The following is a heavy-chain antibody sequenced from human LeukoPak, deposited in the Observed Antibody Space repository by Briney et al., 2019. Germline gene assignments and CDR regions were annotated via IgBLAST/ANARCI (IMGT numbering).Heavy chain of an antibody. CDR1: GFTFSNYW. V-gene: IGHV3-74*01. Sequence: GGSLRLSCAASGFTFSNYWMHWVRQAPGEGRVWVSRISSDGSSTTYADSVKGRFTISRDNAKNTLYLQMNSLRAEDTAVYYCGRGFALVPAGIPDYWGQGTLVTVSS. J-gene: IGHJ4*02. CDR3: GRGFALVPAGIPDY. CDR2: ISSDGSST. D-gene: IGHD2-2*01.